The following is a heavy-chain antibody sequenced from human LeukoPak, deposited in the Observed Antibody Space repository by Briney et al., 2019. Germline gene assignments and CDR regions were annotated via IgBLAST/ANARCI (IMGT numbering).Heavy chain of an antibody. Sequence: PGGSLRLSCTASGFTFSSFDMNWVRQAPGKGLEWVSYISSSGSIIYYADSVKGRFTISRDNAKNSLYLQMHSLRAEDTAVYYCARKIIGATQHYMDVWGKGTTVTVSS. CDR1: GFTFSSFD. CDR3: ARKIIGATQHYMDV. J-gene: IGHJ6*03. D-gene: IGHD3-3*01. V-gene: IGHV3-48*03. CDR2: ISSSGSII.